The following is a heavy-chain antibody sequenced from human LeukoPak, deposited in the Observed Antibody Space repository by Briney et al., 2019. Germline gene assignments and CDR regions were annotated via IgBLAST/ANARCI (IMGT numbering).Heavy chain of an antibody. CDR3: ARVSCDYTTCKYPFDY. V-gene: IGHV1-8*01. Sequence: GASVKVSCTASGYTSTSYDINWVRQATGQGLEWMGWMNPNSGNTGYAQKFQGRVTMTRNTSISTAYMELSSLRSEDTAVYYCARVSCDYTTCKYPFDYWGQGTLVTVSS. J-gene: IGHJ4*02. CDR1: GYTSTSYD. D-gene: IGHD3-3*01. CDR2: MNPNSGNT.